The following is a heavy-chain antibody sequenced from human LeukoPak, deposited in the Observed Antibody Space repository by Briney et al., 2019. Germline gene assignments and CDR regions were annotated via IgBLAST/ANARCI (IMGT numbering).Heavy chain of an antibody. J-gene: IGHJ6*04. CDR3: AELGITRIGGV. Sequence: GGTLRLSCAASGFTLSSYEMNWVRQAPGQGLEGVSYISSTGSTIYYADSVKGRFTISRDNAKNSLYLQMNSLRAEDTAVYYCAELGITRIGGVWGKGTTVTISS. CDR2: ISSTGSTI. D-gene: IGHD3-10*02. CDR1: GFTLSSYE. V-gene: IGHV3-48*03.